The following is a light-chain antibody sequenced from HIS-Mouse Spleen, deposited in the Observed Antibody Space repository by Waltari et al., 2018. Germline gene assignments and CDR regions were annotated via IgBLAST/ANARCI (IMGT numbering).Light chain of an antibody. V-gene: IGLV3-10*01. Sequence: SYELTQPPSVSVSPGQTARITCSGAALPKKNASWYQPKSGQAPVLVIYEDSKRPSGIPERFSGSSSGTMATLTISGAQVEDEADYYCYSTDSSGNHRVFGGGTKLTVL. CDR3: YSTDSSGNHRV. J-gene: IGLJ2*01. CDR1: ALPKKN. CDR2: EDS.